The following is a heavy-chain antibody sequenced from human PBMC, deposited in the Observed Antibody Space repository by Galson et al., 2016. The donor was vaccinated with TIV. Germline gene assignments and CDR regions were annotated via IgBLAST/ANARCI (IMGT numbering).Heavy chain of an antibody. Sequence: SLRLSCAASGFSLSNDWMSWVRQAPGKGLEWVANIKQDGGEKYYVDSVKGRFTISRDNAKNSLYLQMNSLRAEDTAVYYCARYLRSSNFDYWGQGTLVTVSS. CDR3: ARYLRSSNFDY. CDR1: GFSLSNDW. CDR2: IKQDGGEK. V-gene: IGHV3-7*01. J-gene: IGHJ4*02.